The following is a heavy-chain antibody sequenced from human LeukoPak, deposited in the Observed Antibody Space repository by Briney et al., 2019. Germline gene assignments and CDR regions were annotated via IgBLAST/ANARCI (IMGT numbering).Heavy chain of an antibody. Sequence: GSLRLSCATSGFTFSSYAMSWVRQAPGKGLEWIGYIYYSGSTNYNPSLNSRVNISLGTSENQFSLRLSSVTAADTAVYYCARQTAKNVDTARFDYWGQGTQVTVSS. J-gene: IGHJ4*02. CDR3: ARQTAKNVDTARFDY. D-gene: IGHD5-18*01. CDR2: IYYSGST. CDR1: GFTFSSYA. V-gene: IGHV4-59*08.